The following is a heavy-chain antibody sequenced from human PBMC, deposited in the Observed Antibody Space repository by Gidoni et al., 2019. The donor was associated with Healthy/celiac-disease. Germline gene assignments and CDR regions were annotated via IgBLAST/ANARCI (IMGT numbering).Heavy chain of an antibody. J-gene: IGHJ6*02. CDR2: IKSKTDGGTT. CDR3: TTDCSGGSCYYYYYYGMDV. D-gene: IGHD2-15*01. CDR1: GFTFSNAW. V-gene: IGHV3-15*01. Sequence: EVQLVESGGCLVTPGRSLRLSCSASGFTFSNAWMSWVRQAPGKGLKWVGGIKSKTDGGTTDYAAPVKGRLTISRDDSKNTLYLQMNSLKTEDTAVYYCTTDCSGGSCYYYYYYGMDVWGQGTTVTVSS.